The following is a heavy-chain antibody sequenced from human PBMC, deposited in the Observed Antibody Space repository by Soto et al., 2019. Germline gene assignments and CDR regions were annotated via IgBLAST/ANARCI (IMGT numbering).Heavy chain of an antibody. D-gene: IGHD2-2*01. CDR1: GYTFTSYA. CDR3: ARDGGLAYCSSTSCYQGWFDP. CDR2: INAGNGNT. Sequence: GASVKVSCKASGYTFTSYAMHWVRQAPGQRLEWMGWINAGNGNTKYSQKFQGRVTITRDTSASTAYMELSSLRSEDTAVYYCARDGGLAYCSSTSCYQGWFDPWGQGTLVTVSS. V-gene: IGHV1-3*01. J-gene: IGHJ5*02.